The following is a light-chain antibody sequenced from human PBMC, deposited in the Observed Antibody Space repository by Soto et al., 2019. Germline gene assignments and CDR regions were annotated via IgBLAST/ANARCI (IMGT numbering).Light chain of an antibody. J-gene: IGKJ2*01. CDR3: QEYDSYSYA. V-gene: IGKV1-39*01. Sequence: DIQMTQSPSSLSASVGDRVTITCRASQSISSYLNWYQQKPGKAPKLLIYAASSLQSGVPSRFSGSGSGTEFTLTISGLQPDDFATYYCQEYDSYSYAFGQGTK. CDR1: QSISSY. CDR2: AAS.